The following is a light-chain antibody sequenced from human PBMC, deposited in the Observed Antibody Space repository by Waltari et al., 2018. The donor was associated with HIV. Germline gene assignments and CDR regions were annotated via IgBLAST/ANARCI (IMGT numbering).Light chain of an antibody. CDR2: AAS. V-gene: IGKV3-20*01. Sequence: EILLTQSPAPVSLSPGESATLSCRASQSVRNTYLAWYQQKRGQAPRLLFYAASIRATVVPDRFTGSGSGTDFTLTISRLEPEDSAVYYCQHYVSSPYTFGQGTKLEIK. CDR1: QSVRNTY. CDR3: QHYVSSPYT. J-gene: IGKJ2*01.